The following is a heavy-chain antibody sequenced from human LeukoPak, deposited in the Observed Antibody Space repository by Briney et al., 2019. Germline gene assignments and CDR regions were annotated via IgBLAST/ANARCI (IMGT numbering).Heavy chain of an antibody. V-gene: IGHV3-30-3*01. CDR2: ISYDGSNK. Sequence: GSLRLSCAASGFTFSSYAMHWVRQAPGKGLEWVAVISYDGSNKYYADSVKGRFTISRDNSKNTLYLQMNSLRAEDTAVYYCARARVTTFDYWGQGTLVTVSS. D-gene: IGHD4-11*01. J-gene: IGHJ4*02. CDR1: GFTFSSYA. CDR3: ARARVTTFDY.